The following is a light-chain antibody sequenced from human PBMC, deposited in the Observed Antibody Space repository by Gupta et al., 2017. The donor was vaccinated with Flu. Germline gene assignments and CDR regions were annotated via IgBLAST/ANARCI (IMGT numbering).Light chain of an antibody. Sequence: ELVLTQSPGTLSLSPGERATLSCRASQSLSSNFLAWYQQKPGQAPRLLIYGASSRATGIPDRFSGSGSGTDFTLTINRLEPEDFAVYYCQRHGSSPKWIFGQGTKVEIK. V-gene: IGKV3-20*01. J-gene: IGKJ1*01. CDR3: QRHGSSPKWI. CDR1: QSLSSNF. CDR2: GAS.